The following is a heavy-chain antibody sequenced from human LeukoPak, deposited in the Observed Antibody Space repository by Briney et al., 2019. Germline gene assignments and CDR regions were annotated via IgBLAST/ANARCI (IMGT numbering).Heavy chain of an antibody. Sequence: NTSETLSLTCTVSGGSISSGDYYWSWIRQPPGKGLEWIGYIYYSGSTYYNPSLKSRITISVDTSKNQFSLKLSSVTAADTAVYYCARDSGYSYGYGGVDSWGQGTLVTVSS. CDR3: ARDSGYSYGYGGVDS. J-gene: IGHJ4*02. CDR2: IYYSGST. D-gene: IGHD5-18*01. CDR1: GGSISSGDYY. V-gene: IGHV4-30-4*01.